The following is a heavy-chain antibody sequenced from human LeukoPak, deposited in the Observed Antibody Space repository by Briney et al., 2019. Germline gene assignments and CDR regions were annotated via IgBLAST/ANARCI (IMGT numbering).Heavy chain of an antibody. Sequence: PRGSLRLSCAASGFTFSSYAMSWVRQAPGKGLEWVAMVKQGGSEKYYVDSVRGRFTISRDDAKNSLYLQMNSLRAEDTAVYYCASLDTALLNSAYWGQGTLVTVSS. CDR3: ASLDTALLNSAY. D-gene: IGHD5-18*01. V-gene: IGHV3-7*01. CDR1: GFTFSSYA. CDR2: VKQGGSEK. J-gene: IGHJ4*02.